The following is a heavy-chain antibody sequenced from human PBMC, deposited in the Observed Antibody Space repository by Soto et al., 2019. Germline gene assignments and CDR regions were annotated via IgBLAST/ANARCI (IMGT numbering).Heavy chain of an antibody. CDR2: ISYDRSNK. Sequence: PGGSLRLSCAASGFTFSSYGMHWVRQAPGKGLEWVALISYDRSNKYYADSVKGRFTISRGNSKNTLYLQMNSLRAEDTAVYYCAKDPTPYYYDSSGAFDYWGQGTLVTVSS. V-gene: IGHV3-30*18. J-gene: IGHJ4*02. CDR1: GFTFSSYG. D-gene: IGHD3-22*01. CDR3: AKDPTPYYYDSSGAFDY.